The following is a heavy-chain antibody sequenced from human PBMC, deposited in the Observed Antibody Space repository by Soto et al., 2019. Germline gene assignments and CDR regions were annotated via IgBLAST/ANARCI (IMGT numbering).Heavy chain of an antibody. CDR3: ATGGGSTKVGY. J-gene: IGHJ4*02. V-gene: IGHV4-31*03. D-gene: IGHD2-2*01. CDR2: TSNSGST. Sequence: QVQLQESGPGLVKPSQTLSLTCTVSGGSITSSGYYWSWIRQHPGEGLEWIGFTSNSGSTSYNPSLKSRVTTSVDTSSNQSSLSLKPVTAADTAFYDCATGGGSTKVGYWGQGTLVTVSP. CDR1: GGSITSSGYY.